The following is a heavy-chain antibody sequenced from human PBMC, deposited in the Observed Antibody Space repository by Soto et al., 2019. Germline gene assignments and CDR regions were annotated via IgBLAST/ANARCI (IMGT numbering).Heavy chain of an antibody. Sequence: WGSLRLSCAASGFTFSSYGMHWVRQAPGKGLEWVSGISGSGISTHYADSVKGRFTVSRDNSKNTLYLQMNSLRAEDTAVYNCAKEPVGPDWYFDLWGRGTLVTVSS. CDR1: GFTFSSYG. CDR2: ISGSGIST. V-gene: IGHV3-23*01. J-gene: IGHJ2*01. CDR3: AKEPVGPDWYFDL.